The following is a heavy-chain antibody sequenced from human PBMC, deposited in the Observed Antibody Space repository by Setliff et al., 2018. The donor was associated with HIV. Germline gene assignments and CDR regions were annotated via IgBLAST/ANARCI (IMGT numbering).Heavy chain of an antibody. CDR1: GGSISSGGYF. CDR2: TYYSGST. V-gene: IGHV4-31*03. CDR3: ARAEGYYDDSVNPCRYYYYYMDV. D-gene: IGHD3-22*01. Sequence: SETLSLTCSVSGGSISSGGYFWSWIRQLPGKGLEWIGYTYYSGSTFSNPSLKSRVSISVDTAKNQFSLKLTSVTAADTAVYYCARAEGYYDDSVNPCRYYYYYMDVWGKGTTVTVSS. J-gene: IGHJ6*03.